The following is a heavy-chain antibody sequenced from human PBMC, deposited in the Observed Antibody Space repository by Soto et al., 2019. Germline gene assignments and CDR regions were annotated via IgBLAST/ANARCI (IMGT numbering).Heavy chain of an antibody. D-gene: IGHD3-22*01. CDR2: ISGSGGST. CDR3: ARDVVVADSSGYPTYYYYGMDV. J-gene: IGHJ6*02. V-gene: IGHV3-23*01. CDR1: GFTFSSYA. Sequence: GGSLRLSCAASGFTFSSYAMSWVRQAPGKGLEWVSAISGSGGSTYYADSVKGRFTISRDNSKNTLYLQMNSLRAEDTAVYYCARDVVVADSSGYPTYYYYGMDVWGQGTTVTVSS.